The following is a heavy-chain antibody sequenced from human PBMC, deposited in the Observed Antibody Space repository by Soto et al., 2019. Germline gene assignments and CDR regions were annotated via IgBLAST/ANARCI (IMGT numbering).Heavy chain of an antibody. D-gene: IGHD2-21*01. CDR1: GGSIDSGGYS. J-gene: IGHJ5*02. CDR2: IYHTGAA. Sequence: QLQLQESGSGLVKPSQTLSLTCAVSGGSIDSGGYSWNWIRQPPGKGLEWIGYIYHTGAAHYNASLEGRVSLSVDMSNIQFSLQMTSVTAADTAVYYCVRASYILPFDPWGQGIFVTVSS. CDR3: VRASYILPFDP. V-gene: IGHV4-30-2*01.